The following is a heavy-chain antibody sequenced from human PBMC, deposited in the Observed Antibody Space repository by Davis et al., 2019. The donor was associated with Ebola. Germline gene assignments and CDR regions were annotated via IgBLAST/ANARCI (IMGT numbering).Heavy chain of an antibody. CDR2: IVVGSGDT. V-gene: IGHV1-58*02. Sequence: AASVKVSCKASGFTFTRSAMQWVRQARGQRLEWIGWIVVGSGDTNYAQKFQERVTITRDMSTSTAYMELSSLRSEDTAVYYCAADSTPSSGWYESAFDIWGQGTMVTVSS. CDR1: GFTFTRSA. CDR3: AADSTPSSGWYESAFDI. D-gene: IGHD6-19*01. J-gene: IGHJ3*02.